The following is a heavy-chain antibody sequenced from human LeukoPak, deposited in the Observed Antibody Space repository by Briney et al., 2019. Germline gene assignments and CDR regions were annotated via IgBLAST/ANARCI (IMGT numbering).Heavy chain of an antibody. CDR3: ASRDTYGSEQGFDY. V-gene: IGHV4-61*01. J-gene: IGHJ4*02. CDR1: GGSVSSGSYY. CDR2: IYYSGST. D-gene: IGHD3-10*01. Sequence: TSETLSLTCTVSGGSVSSGSYYWSWIRQPPGKGLEWIGYIYYSGSTNYNPSLKSRVTISVDTSKNQFSLKLSSVTAADTAVYYCASRDTYGSEQGFDYWGQGTLVTVSS.